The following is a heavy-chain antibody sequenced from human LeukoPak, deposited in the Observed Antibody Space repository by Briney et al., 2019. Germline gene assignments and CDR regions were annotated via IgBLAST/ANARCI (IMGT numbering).Heavy chain of an antibody. Sequence: GGSLRLSCAASGFTFSGYGMHWVRQAPGKGLEWVAVIWHDGSNRYYADSVKGRFTISRDNSENTLYLQMNSLRAEDTAVYYCSGNFDFWGQGTLVTVSS. CDR3: SGNFDF. CDR1: GFTFSGYG. CDR2: IWHDGSNR. J-gene: IGHJ4*02. V-gene: IGHV3-33*01.